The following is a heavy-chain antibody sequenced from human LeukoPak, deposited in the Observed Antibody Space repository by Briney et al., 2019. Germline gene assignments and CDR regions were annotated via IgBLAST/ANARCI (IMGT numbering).Heavy chain of an antibody. D-gene: IGHD1-14*01. CDR2: ISSSGSAI. Sequence: TGGSLRLSCAASGFTFSSYEMNWVRQAPGKGLEWVSYISSSGSAIHYADSVKGRFTISRDNAKNSLYLQMNSLRAEDTAVYYCARNQRRLDYWGQGTLVTVSS. J-gene: IGHJ4*02. CDR1: GFTFSSYE. V-gene: IGHV3-48*03. CDR3: ARNQRRLDY.